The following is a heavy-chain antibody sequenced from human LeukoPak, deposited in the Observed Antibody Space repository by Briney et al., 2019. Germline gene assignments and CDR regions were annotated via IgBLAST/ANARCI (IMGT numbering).Heavy chain of an antibody. CDR3: ARVAIITAAGTYDY. Sequence: PSETLSLTCTVSGGSISSISYYWGWIRQAPGKGLEWVSYISSSGSTIYYADSVKGRFTISRDNAKNSLYLQMNSLRAEDTAVYYCARVAIITAAGTYDYWGQGTLVTVSS. CDR1: GGSISSISYY. D-gene: IGHD6-13*01. CDR2: ISSSGSTI. V-gene: IGHV3-11*01. J-gene: IGHJ4*02.